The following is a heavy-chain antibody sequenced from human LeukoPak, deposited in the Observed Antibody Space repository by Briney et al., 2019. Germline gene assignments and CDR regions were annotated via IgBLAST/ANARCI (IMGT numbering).Heavy chain of an antibody. V-gene: IGHV3-48*03. CDR3: ARDYIVSATDY. Sequence: PGGSLRLSCAASGFTFSSYEMNWVRQAPGKGLEWVSYISSSGSTIYYADSVKGRLTISRDNAKNSLYLQMNSLRAEDTAVYYCARDYIVSATDYWGQGTLVTVSS. D-gene: IGHD6-25*01. J-gene: IGHJ4*02. CDR1: GFTFSSYE. CDR2: ISSSGSTI.